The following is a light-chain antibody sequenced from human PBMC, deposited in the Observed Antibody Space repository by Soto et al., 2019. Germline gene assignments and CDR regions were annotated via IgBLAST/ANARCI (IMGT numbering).Light chain of an antibody. J-gene: IGKJ3*01. Sequence: ETVLTQSPGTLSLSPGERATLSCRASQSVSSSYLAWYQQKPGQAPRLLIYGASGRATGIPDRFSGSGSGTDFTLTISRLEPEDFAVYYCQQYGSSLLFTFGPGTKVDIK. CDR1: QSVSSSY. CDR2: GAS. CDR3: QQYGSSLLFT. V-gene: IGKV3-20*01.